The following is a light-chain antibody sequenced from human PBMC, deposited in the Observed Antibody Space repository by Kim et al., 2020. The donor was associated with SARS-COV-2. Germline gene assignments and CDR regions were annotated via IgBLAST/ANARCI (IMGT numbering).Light chain of an antibody. V-gene: IGLV3-1*01. Sequence: VSPGQTASITCSGDKLGDKYSSWYQQKPGQSPVLVIFRDNRRPSGIPERFSGSNSGNTATLTISGTQAMDEADYYCQAWDSSIYVFGTGTKVTVL. CDR3: QAWDSSIYV. J-gene: IGLJ1*01. CDR2: RDN. CDR1: KLGDKY.